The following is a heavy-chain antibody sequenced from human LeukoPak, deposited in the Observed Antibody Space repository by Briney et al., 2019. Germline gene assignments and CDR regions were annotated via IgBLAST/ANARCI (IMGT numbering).Heavy chain of an antibody. J-gene: IGHJ4*02. CDR1: GGTFSSYA. Sequence: SVKVSCKASGGTFSSYAISWVRQAPGQGPEWMGGIIPIFGTANYAQKFQGRVTITTDESTSTAYMELSSLRSEDTAVYYCATGYCSSTSCYLQYYFDYWGQGTLVTVSS. D-gene: IGHD2-2*01. V-gene: IGHV1-69*05. CDR2: IIPIFGTA. CDR3: ATGYCSSTSCYLQYYFDY.